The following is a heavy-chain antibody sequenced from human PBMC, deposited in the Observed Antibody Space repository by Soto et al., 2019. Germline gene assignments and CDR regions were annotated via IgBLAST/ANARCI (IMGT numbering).Heavy chain of an antibody. Sequence: PVGSLRLSCADFGFPFSRYWMSWVRQAPGKGLEWVANIKQDGSEKSYVDSVKGRFSISRDNAKNSLYLQMNSLRVEDTAVYFCGRDLPSISGRPGGWFDPWGQGTLVTVSS. J-gene: IGHJ5*02. D-gene: IGHD6-6*01. CDR1: GFPFSRYW. CDR2: IKQDGSEK. V-gene: IGHV3-7*01. CDR3: GRDLPSISGRPGGWFDP.